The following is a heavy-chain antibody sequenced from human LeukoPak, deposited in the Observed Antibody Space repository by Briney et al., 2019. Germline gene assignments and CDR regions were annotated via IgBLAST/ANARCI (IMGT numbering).Heavy chain of an antibody. CDR1: GYSFSGHG. J-gene: IGHJ6*02. D-gene: IGHD2-2*01. CDR2: ISAHNGNT. V-gene: IGHV1-18*01. Sequence: ASVKVSCKASGYSFSGHGITRVRQASGQGLEWMGWISAHNGNTKYAQNLQGRVTMTTDISTSTACMELRSLRSDDTAVYYCARREFIVVVPAAYIYYGMDVWGQGTTVTVSS. CDR3: ARREFIVVVPAAYIYYGMDV.